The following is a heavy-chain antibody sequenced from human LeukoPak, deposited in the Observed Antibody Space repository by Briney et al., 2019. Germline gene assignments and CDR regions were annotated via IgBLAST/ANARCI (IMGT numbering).Heavy chain of an antibody. CDR3: ARGGVSSAYVDY. Sequence: ASVKVSCKASGYTFTNYGITWVRQAPGQGLEWMGWISGYNDNTNYAQNLQGRVTMTADTSTNTTYMELRGLRSDDTAMYYCARGGVSSAYVDYWGQGTLVSVSS. J-gene: IGHJ4*02. CDR2: ISGYNDNT. CDR1: GYTFTNYG. D-gene: IGHD3-22*01. V-gene: IGHV1-18*04.